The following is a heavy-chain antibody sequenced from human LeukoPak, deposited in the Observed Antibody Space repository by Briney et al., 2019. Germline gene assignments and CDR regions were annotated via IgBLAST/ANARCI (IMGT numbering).Heavy chain of an antibody. V-gene: IGHV3-23*01. CDR3: AKGGSSHYYDY. D-gene: IGHD3-22*01. CDR2: IGSGSDT. J-gene: IGHJ4*02. CDR1: GFTFSNYG. Sequence: GGSLRLSCAASGFTFSNYGMSWVRQVPGKGLEWVSAIGSGSDTYYADSVKGRFTISRDNSKNTLHLQMESLRAEDTAVYYCAKGGSSHYYDYWGQGALVTVSS.